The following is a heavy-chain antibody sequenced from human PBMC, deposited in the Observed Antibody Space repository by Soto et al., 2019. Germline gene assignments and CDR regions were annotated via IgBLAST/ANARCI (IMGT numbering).Heavy chain of an antibody. CDR2: ISLSSSTI. Sequence: EVQLVESGGGLVQPGGSLRLSCAASGFTFSSYNMNWLRQAPGKGLEWISDISLSSSTIFYADSVKGRFTISRDNAKNSLYLQMNSLRAEDTAVYYCARDSRIYYYYMDGWGKWTTVTVSS. CDR3: ARDSRIYYYYMDG. J-gene: IGHJ6*03. V-gene: IGHV3-48*04. CDR1: GFTFSSYN.